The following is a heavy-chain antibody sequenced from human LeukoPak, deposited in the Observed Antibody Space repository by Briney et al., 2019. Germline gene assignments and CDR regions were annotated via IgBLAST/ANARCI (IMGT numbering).Heavy chain of an antibody. Sequence: GGSLRLSCAASGFTVSSNYMSWVRQAPGKGLEWVSPISGSGGSTYYADSVKGRFTISRDNSKNTLYLQMNNLRAEDTAVYYCANEYSKGDIWGQGTMVTVSS. CDR2: ISGSGGST. D-gene: IGHD4-11*01. V-gene: IGHV3-23*01. CDR3: ANEYSKGDI. J-gene: IGHJ3*02. CDR1: GFTVSSNY.